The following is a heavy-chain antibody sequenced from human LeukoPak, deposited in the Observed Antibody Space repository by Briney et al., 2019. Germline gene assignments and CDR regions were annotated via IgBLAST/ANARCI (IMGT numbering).Heavy chain of an antibody. V-gene: IGHV3-30*02. CDR2: IRYDGSNK. D-gene: IGHD2-2*01. CDR3: AKGPEDVYCSSTSCYRNWFDP. CDR1: GFTFSSYG. J-gene: IGHJ5*02. Sequence: PGGSLRLSCAASGFTFSSYGMHWVRQAPGKGLEWVAFIRYDGSNKYYADSVKGRFTISRDNSMNTLYLQMNSLRAEDTAVYYCAKGPEDVYCSSTSCYRNWFDPWGQGTLVTVSS.